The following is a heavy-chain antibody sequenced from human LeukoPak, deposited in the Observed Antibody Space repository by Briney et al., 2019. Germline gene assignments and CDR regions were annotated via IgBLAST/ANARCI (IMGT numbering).Heavy chain of an antibody. D-gene: IGHD6-19*01. J-gene: IGHJ4*02. V-gene: IGHV3-48*03. Sequence: GGSLRLSCAASGFTFSSYEMNWVRQAPGKGLEWVSYISSSGSTIYYADSVKGRFTISRDNAKNSLYLQMNSLRAEDTAVYYCARDQQWLTLYYFDYWGQGTLVTVSS. CDR3: ARDQQWLTLYYFDY. CDR1: GFTFSSYE. CDR2: ISSSGSTI.